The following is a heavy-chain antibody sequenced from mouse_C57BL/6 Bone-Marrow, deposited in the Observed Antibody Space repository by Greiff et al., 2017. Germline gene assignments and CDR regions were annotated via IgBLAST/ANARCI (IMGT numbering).Heavy chain of an antibody. J-gene: IGHJ1*03. Sequence: QVQLQQPGAELVKPGASVKVSCKASGYTFTSYWMHWVKQRPGQGLGWIGRIHPSDSDTNYNQKFKGKATLTVDKSSSTAYMQLSSLTSEDSAVYYCATGGYYYGSNWYFDVWGTGTTVTVSS. CDR2: IHPSDSDT. CDR1: GYTFTSYW. D-gene: IGHD1-1*01. CDR3: ATGGYYYGSNWYFDV. V-gene: IGHV1-74*01.